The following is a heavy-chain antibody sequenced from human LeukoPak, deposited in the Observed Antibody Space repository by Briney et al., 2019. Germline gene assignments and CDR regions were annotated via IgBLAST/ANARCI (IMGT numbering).Heavy chain of an antibody. CDR2: INTNSGAT. CDR1: EYTFTDYY. J-gene: IGHJ5*02. D-gene: IGHD1-26*01. CDR3: ARNGRFDNWFDP. V-gene: IGHV1-2*02. Sequence: GASVKVSCKASEYTFTDYYIHWVRQAPGQGLEWMGWINTNSGATNYAQNFQGRVTMTTDTSISTAYLDLGRLRTDDTAVYYCARNGRFDNWFDPWGPGTLVAVSS.